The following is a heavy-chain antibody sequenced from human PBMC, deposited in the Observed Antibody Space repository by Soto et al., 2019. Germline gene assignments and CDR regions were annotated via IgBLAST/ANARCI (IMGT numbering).Heavy chain of an antibody. CDR1: GFTFSSYA. CDR3: AKSDCSSTSCYRGYMDV. V-gene: IGHV3-23*01. CDR2: ISGSGGST. D-gene: IGHD2-2*01. J-gene: IGHJ6*03. Sequence: GGSLRLSCAASGFTFSSYAMSWVRQAPGKGLEWVSAISGSGGSTYYADSVKGRFTISRDNSKNTLYLQMNSLRAEDTAVYYCAKSDCSSTSCYRGYMDVWGKGTTVTVSS.